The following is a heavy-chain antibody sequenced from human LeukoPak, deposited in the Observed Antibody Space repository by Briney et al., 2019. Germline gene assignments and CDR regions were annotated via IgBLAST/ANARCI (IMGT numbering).Heavy chain of an antibody. CDR3: ARLLQGWSSGLDY. D-gene: IGHD6-19*01. CDR2: IYHSGST. J-gene: IGHJ4*02. Sequence: SETLSLTCTVSGYSISSGYYWGWIRQPPGKGLEWIGSIYHSGSTYYNPSLKSRVTISVDTCKNQFSLKLSSVTAADTAVYYCARLLQGWSSGLDYWGQGTLVTVSS. CDR1: GYSISSGYY. V-gene: IGHV4-38-2*02.